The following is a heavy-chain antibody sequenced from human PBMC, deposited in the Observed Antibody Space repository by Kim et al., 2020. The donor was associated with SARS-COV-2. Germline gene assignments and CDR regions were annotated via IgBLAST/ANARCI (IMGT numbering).Heavy chain of an antibody. J-gene: IGHJ4*02. CDR2: IWHSGAT. D-gene: IGHD4-17*01. V-gene: IGHV4-4*02. Sequence: SETLSLICAVSGGSIGSRNWWNWVRQAPGKGLEWIGEIWHSGATNFNPSLKSRVALSVDKSKNQFFLNLFFVTAADTAVYYCARAGASVTTPYDYWGQGILVSVSS. CDR1: GGSIGSRNW. CDR3: ARAGASVTTPYDY.